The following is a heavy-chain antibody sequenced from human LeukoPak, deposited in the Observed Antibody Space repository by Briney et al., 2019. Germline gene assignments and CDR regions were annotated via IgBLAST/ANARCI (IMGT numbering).Heavy chain of an antibody. CDR2: INSDGSST. D-gene: IGHD6-13*01. CDR3: ARVWGDSSTWFFDY. V-gene: IGHV3-74*01. CDR1: GFTFSSCW. Sequence: GGSLRLSCAASGFTFSSCWMHWVRQAPGKGLVWVSRINSDGSSTTYADSVKGRFTISRDNAKNTLCLQMNSLRAEDTAVYYCARVWGDSSTWFFDYWGQGTLVTVSS. J-gene: IGHJ4*02.